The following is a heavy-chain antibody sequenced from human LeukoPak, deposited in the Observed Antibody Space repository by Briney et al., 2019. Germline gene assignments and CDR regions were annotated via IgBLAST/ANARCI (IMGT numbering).Heavy chain of an antibody. V-gene: IGHV3-74*01. CDR3: AREYGSGSYYNPRFDP. CDR1: GFAFSSYW. D-gene: IGHD3-10*01. Sequence: GGSLRLSCAASGFAFSSYWMHWVRQAPGKGLVWVSRINSDGSSTSYADSVKGRFTTSRDNAKNTLYLQMNSLRAEDTAVYYCAREYGSGSYYNPRFDPWGQGTLVTVSS. CDR2: INSDGSST. J-gene: IGHJ5*02.